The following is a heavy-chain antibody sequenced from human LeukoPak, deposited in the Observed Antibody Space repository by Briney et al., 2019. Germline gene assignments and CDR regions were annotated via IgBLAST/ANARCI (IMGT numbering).Heavy chain of an antibody. CDR2: ISAYNGST. CDR1: GYTFTSYG. CDR3: ARATFPNYYYYMDV. J-gene: IGHJ6*03. V-gene: IGHV1-18*01. Sequence: ASVKVSCKASGYTFTSYGISWVRQAPGQGLEWMGWISAYNGSTNYAQKLQGRVTMTTDTSTSTAYMELRSLRSDDTAVYYCARATFPNYYYYMDVWGKGTTVTVSS. D-gene: IGHD2-21*01.